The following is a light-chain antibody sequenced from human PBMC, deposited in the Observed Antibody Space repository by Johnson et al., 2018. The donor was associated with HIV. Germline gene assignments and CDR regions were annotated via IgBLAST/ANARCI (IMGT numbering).Light chain of an antibody. CDR1: SSNIGYNY. CDR2: DNN. CDR3: GTWHSSLSAGCYV. J-gene: IGLJ1*01. V-gene: IGLV1-51*01. Sequence: QSVLTQPPSVSAAPGQKVTISCSGSSSNIGYNYVSWYQQVQGTAPKLLIYDNNKRPSGIPDRFSGSKSGTSATLRITGLQTGDEADYYCGTWHSSLSAGCYVFGTGTKVTVL.